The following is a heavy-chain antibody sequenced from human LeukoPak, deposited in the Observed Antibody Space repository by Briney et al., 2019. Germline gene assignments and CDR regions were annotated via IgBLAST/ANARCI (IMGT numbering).Heavy chain of an antibody. CDR3: ARRDTTWLLDY. CDR1: GYSFTTYW. J-gene: IGHJ4*02. Sequence: GESLKISCKGSGYSFTTYWIGWVRQMPGKGLGWMGIIYPGDSDTRYSPSFQGQVTISADKSITTAYLQWSSLKASDTAMYYCARRDTTWLLDYWGQGTLVTVSS. D-gene: IGHD1-14*01. CDR2: IYPGDSDT. V-gene: IGHV5-51*01.